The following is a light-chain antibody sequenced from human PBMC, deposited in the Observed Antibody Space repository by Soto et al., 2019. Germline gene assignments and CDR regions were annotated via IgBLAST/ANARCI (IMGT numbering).Light chain of an antibody. J-gene: IGKJ1*01. CDR1: QSVSSN. CDR3: QQYNKWPWT. CDR2: GAS. V-gene: IGKV3-15*01. Sequence: EIVMTQSPVTLSVSPGERATLSCRASQSVSSNLAWYQQKPGQAPRLLIYGASPRATGIPARFSGSGSGTVFTLTISSLQSEDFGVYYCQQYNKWPWTFGQGTKVDIK.